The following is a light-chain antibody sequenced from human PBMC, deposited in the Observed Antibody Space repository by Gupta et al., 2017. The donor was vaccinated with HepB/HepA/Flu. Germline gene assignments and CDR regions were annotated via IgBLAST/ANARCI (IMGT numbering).Light chain of an antibody. V-gene: IGKV3-11*01. CDR3: QERGNLPQGSWT. CDR1: QNIYTY. CDR2: DAS. Sequence: EIVLTQSPATLSLSPGERATLSCRANQNIYTYLAWYQQKPGQAPRLLISDASEGTTVIPVRLSGSGSGTDFTLTISSLDTEDFAVYDSQERGNLPQGSWTFGEGTKVEI. J-gene: IGKJ1*01.